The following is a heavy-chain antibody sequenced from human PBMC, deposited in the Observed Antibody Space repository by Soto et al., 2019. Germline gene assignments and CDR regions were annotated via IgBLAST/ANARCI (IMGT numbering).Heavy chain of an antibody. CDR2: MYNGGST. D-gene: IGHD3-10*01. CDR1: GDSISSSNYY. CDR3: ARPPLSRRDLDH. J-gene: IGHJ4*02. V-gene: IGHV4-39*01. Sequence: QLQLQESGPGLVKPSETLSLTCTVSGDSISSSNYYWGWIRQPPGKGLEWIGSMYNGGSTYYNPSLKSRATISVDTSKNQFSLELSSVTAADTAVYYCARPPLSRRDLDHWGQGTLVTVSS.